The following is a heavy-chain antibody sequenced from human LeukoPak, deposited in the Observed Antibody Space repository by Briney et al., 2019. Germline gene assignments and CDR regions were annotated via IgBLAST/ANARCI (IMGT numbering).Heavy chain of an antibody. V-gene: IGHV4-4*07. Sequence: SETLSLTCTVSGGSISSYYWSWIRQPAGKGLEWIGRIYTSGSTNYNPSLKSRVTMSVDTSKNQFSLKLSSVTAADTAVYYCARLSMVRGVYGYYFDYWGQGTLVTVSS. D-gene: IGHD3-10*01. CDR3: ARLSMVRGVYGYYFDY. CDR1: GGSISSYY. CDR2: IYTSGST. J-gene: IGHJ4*02.